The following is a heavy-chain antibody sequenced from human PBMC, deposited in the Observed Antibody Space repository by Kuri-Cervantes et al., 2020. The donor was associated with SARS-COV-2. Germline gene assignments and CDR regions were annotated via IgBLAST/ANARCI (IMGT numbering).Heavy chain of an antibody. V-gene: IGHV3-9*01. J-gene: IGHJ4*02. D-gene: IGHD6-13*01. CDR3: AKDIIAAAGMTIDY. CDR2: ISWNSGSI. Sequence: SLKISCAASGFTFDDYPMHWVRQAPGKGLEWVSGISWNSGSIGYTDSVKGRFTISRDNAKNSLYLQMNSLRAEDTALYYCAKDIIAAAGMTIDYWGQGTLVTVSS. CDR1: GFTFDDYP.